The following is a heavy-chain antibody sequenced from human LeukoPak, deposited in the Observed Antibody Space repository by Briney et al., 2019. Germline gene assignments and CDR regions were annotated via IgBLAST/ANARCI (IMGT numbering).Heavy chain of an antibody. V-gene: IGHV3-33*01. J-gene: IGHJ3*02. CDR1: GFTFSSYG. D-gene: IGHD6-6*01. Sequence: GGSLRLSCAASGFTFSSYGMHWVRQAPGKGLEWVAVIWYDGSNSYYAESVKGRFTISKDNSKNTLFLQMNSLRAEDTAVYYCARERIARGDAFDIWGQGTMVTVSS. CDR2: IWYDGSNS. CDR3: ARERIARGDAFDI.